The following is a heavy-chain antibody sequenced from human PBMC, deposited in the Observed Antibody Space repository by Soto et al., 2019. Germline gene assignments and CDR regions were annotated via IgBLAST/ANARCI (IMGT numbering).Heavy chain of an antibody. V-gene: IGHV3-23*01. CDR1: GFTFNSYA. Sequence: GGSLRLSCAASGFTFNSYAMSWVRQAPEKGLEWVSGITGPGGNTYYADSVKGRFTISRDNSQNTLYLQMNSLRDEDTAIYYCAKDRAGAAWNNAFDIWGQGTMVTVSS. J-gene: IGHJ3*02. D-gene: IGHD6-25*01. CDR2: ITGPGGNT. CDR3: AKDRAGAAWNNAFDI.